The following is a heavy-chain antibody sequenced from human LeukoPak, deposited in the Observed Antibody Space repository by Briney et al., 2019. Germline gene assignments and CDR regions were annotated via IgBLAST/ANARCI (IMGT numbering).Heavy chain of an antibody. V-gene: IGHV1-2*04. CDR2: INPNSGGT. D-gene: IGHD2-15*01. Sequence: ASVKVSCKASGYTSTGYYMHWVRQAPGQGLEWMGWINPNSGGTNYAQKFQGWVTMTRDTSISTAYMELSRLRSDDTAVYYCAIFSGYCSGGSCYPNAFDIWGQGTMVTVSS. J-gene: IGHJ3*02. CDR3: AIFSGYCSGGSCYPNAFDI. CDR1: GYTSTGYY.